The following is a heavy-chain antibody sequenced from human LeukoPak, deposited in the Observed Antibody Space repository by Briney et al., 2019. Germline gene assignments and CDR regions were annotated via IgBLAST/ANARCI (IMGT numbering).Heavy chain of an antibody. J-gene: IGHJ4*02. Sequence: PGGSLRLSCSASGFTFSRYAMHWVRQAPGKGLEYVSGISSNGGSTYYPDSVKGRFTISRDNSKNTLYLQMSSLRAEDTAVYYCVKSGSYYNEPYYFDYWGQGTLVTVSS. CDR2: ISSNGGST. D-gene: IGHD3-10*01. CDR3: VKSGSYYNEPYYFDY. V-gene: IGHV3-64D*06. CDR1: GFTFSRYA.